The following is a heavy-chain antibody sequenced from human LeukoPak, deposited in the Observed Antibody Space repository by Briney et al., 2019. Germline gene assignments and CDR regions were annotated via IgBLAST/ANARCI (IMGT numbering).Heavy chain of an antibody. D-gene: IGHD5-12*01. CDR3: ARLVATTYYYYYGMDV. Sequence: SETLSLTCAVYGGSFSGYYWSWIRQPPGKGLEWIGEINHSGSTNYNPSLKSRVTISVDTSKNQFSLKLSSVTAAGTAVYYCARLVATTYYYYYGMDVWGQGTTVTVSS. CDR2: INHSGST. CDR1: GGSFSGYY. V-gene: IGHV4-34*01. J-gene: IGHJ6*02.